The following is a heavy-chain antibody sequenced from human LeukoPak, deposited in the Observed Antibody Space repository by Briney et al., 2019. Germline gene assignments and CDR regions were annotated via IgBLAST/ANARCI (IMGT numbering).Heavy chain of an antibody. V-gene: IGHV4-39*02. Sequence: PSETLSLTCTVSGGSISSSSYYWGWIRQPPGKGLEWIGSIYYRGSTYYNPPLKSRVTISVDTSKNQFSLKLGCVTAADTAVYYCARESHSESYWGQGTLVTVSS. CDR2: IYYRGST. J-gene: IGHJ4*02. D-gene: IGHD1-14*01. CDR1: GGSISSSSYY. CDR3: ARESHSESY.